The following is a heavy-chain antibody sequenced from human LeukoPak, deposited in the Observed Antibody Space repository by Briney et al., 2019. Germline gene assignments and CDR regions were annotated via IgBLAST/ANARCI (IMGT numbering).Heavy chain of an antibody. V-gene: IGHV4-39*07. CDR2: IFYSGST. Sequence: PSETLSLTCTVSGGSISTSSYYWGWVRQPPGKGLEWIGNIFYSGSTYYSPSLKSRVTMSVDTSKNQFSLKLSSVTAADTAVYYCARDGGGSGSYSNYYYYYMDVWGKGTTVTISS. D-gene: IGHD3-10*01. CDR3: ARDGGGSGSYSNYYYYYMDV. CDR1: GGSISTSSYY. J-gene: IGHJ6*03.